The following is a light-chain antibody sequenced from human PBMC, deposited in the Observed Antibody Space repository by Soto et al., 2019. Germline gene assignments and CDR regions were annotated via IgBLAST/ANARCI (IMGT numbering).Light chain of an antibody. CDR1: QTISSW. V-gene: IGKV1-5*03. Sequence: DIQMPPYPSNLSGSVGSSSPITGMASQTISSWLAWYQQKPGKAPKLLIYKASTLKSGVPSRFSGSGSGTEFTLTISRLQPDDFATYYCQHYNSYSEAFGQGTKLDIK. CDR3: QHYNSYSEA. J-gene: IGKJ1*01. CDR2: KAS.